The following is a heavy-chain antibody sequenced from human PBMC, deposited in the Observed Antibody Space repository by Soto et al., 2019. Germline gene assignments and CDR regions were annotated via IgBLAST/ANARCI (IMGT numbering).Heavy chain of an antibody. Sequence: SVKVSCKASGGTFSSYAISWVRQAPGQGLEWMGGIIPIFGTANYAQKFQGRVTITADESTSTAYMELSSLRSEDTAVYYCARGGITIFGGAFDYYGMDVWGQGTTVTVSS. D-gene: IGHD3-3*01. CDR1: GGTFSSYA. V-gene: IGHV1-69*13. CDR3: ARGGITIFGGAFDYYGMDV. J-gene: IGHJ6*02. CDR2: IIPIFGTA.